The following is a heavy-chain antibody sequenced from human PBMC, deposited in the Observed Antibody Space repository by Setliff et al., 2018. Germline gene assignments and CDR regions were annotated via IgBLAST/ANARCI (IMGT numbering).Heavy chain of an antibody. CDR3: VRDLXXXXLDF. CDR2: IDPNNGVT. Sequence: GASVKVSCKASGYPLTAYYIHWVRQAPGQGLEWMGWIDPNNGVTNYAQKFQGRVTMTRDTSTSTAYMELRSLRPDDTAVYYCVRDLXXXXLDFWGQGTLVTVSS. V-gene: IGHV1-2*02. CDR1: GYPLTAYY. J-gene: IGHJ4*02.